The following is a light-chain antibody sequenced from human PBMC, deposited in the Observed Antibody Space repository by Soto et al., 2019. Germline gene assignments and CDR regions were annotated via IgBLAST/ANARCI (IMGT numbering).Light chain of an antibody. V-gene: IGKV1-9*01. Sequence: DIQLTQSPSFLSASVGDRVTITCRASQGISSYLAWYQQKPGKAPKLLIYAASTLQSGVPSRFSGSGSGTEFTLTISSLQPEDFAVYYCQQYTDWPWGTFGGGTKVGIK. CDR3: QQYTDWPWGT. J-gene: IGKJ4*01. CDR2: AAS. CDR1: QGISSY.